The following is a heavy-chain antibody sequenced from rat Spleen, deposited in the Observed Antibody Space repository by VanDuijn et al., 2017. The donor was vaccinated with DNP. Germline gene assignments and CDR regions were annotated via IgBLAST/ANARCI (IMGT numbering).Heavy chain of an antibody. CDR3: ARGIITALPYWSFDF. D-gene: IGHD1-6*01. V-gene: IGHV5S13*01. CDR2: ITPSGGNT. CDR1: RFTFSDYD. J-gene: IGHJ1*01. Sequence: EVQLVESGGGLVQPGRSLKLSCAVSRFTFSDYDMAWIRQVPGKGLEWVASITPSGGNTYFPDSVKGRFTISRNNAKNTLDLQMNSLRSEDTATYYCARGIITALPYWSFDFWGPGTMVTVSS.